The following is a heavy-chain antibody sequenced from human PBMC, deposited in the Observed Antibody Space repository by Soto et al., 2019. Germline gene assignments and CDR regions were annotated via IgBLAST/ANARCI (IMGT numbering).Heavy chain of an antibody. CDR3: ARGPSGLTRFDY. CDR2: ISFDGSNK. V-gene: IGHV3-30-3*01. Sequence: PGGSLRLSCAASGFTFSSYAMKWVRQAPGKGLEWVAVISFDGSNKYYADSVRGRFTISRDNSKNTLYLQMNSLRAEDTAVYFCARGPSGLTRFDYWGQGTLVTVSS. CDR1: GFTFSSYA. D-gene: IGHD3-3*01. J-gene: IGHJ4*02.